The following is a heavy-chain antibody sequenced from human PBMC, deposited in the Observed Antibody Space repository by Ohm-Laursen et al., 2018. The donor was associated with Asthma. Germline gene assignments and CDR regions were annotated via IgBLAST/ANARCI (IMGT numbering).Heavy chain of an antibody. CDR3: ARDMVDCSGGRCFGYYGMDV. Sequence: SQTLSLTWTVSGGSISSYYCSWIRQPPGKGLEWIGFISSSGNTNYNPSLKSRVTISIDTSKNQFSLKLSSVTAADTAVYYCARDMVDCSGGRCFGYYGMDVWGQGTTVTVSS. D-gene: IGHD2-15*01. V-gene: IGHV4-59*01. J-gene: IGHJ6*02. CDR2: ISSSGNT. CDR1: GGSISSYY.